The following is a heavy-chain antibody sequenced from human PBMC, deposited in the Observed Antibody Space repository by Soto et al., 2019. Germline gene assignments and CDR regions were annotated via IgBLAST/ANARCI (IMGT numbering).Heavy chain of an antibody. Sequence: XGSLRLSCAASGFTFSDYPMNWVRQAPGKGLEWVSSIRTISSAIYFADSVRGRFTISRDNARNSLYLQMTSLRDEDTAVYYCARETPSFDSWGQGTLVTVSS. CDR1: GFTFSDYP. D-gene: IGHD2-15*01. V-gene: IGHV3-48*02. J-gene: IGHJ4*02. CDR2: IRTISSAI. CDR3: ARETPSFDS.